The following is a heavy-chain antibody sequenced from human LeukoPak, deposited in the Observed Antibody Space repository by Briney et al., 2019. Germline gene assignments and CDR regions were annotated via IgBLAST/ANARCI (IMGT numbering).Heavy chain of an antibody. V-gene: IGHV4-30-4*01. CDR2: IYYSGST. CDR3: GCSTSFDYFDY. CDR1: GGSISSGDYY. J-gene: IGHJ4*02. D-gene: IGHD2-2*01. Sequence: PSETLSLTCTVSGGSISSGDYYWSWIRQPPGKGLEWIGYIYYSGSTYYNPSLKSRVTISVDTSKNQFSLKLSSVTAADTAVYYCGCSTSFDYFDYWDQGTLVTVSS.